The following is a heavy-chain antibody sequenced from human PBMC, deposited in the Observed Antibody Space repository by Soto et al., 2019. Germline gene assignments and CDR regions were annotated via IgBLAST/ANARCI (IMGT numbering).Heavy chain of an antibody. CDR2: INPNSGGT. J-gene: IGHJ5*02. CDR3: ARVVVPHDHRPSYNWFDP. D-gene: IGHD2-21*01. CDR1: GYTFTGYY. V-gene: IGHV1-2*02. Sequence: ASVKVSCKASGYTFTGYYMHWVRQAPGQGLEWMGWINPNSGGTNYAQKFQGRVTMTRDTSISTAYMELSRLRSDDTAVYYCARVVVPHDHRPSYNWFDPWGQGTLVTVSS.